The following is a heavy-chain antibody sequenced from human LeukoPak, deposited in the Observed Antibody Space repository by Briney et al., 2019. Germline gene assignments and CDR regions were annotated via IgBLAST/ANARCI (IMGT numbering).Heavy chain of an antibody. CDR1: GFTFSGYS. J-gene: IGHJ4*02. CDR3: VRDPDALDY. V-gene: IGHV3-48*02. CDR2: IRSSGSPI. Sequence: GGSLRLSCAASGFTFSGYSMNWVRQAPGKGLEWVAYIRSSGSPIYYADSVRGRFTISRDNAKNSLYLQMNSLRDEDTAVYYCVRDPDALDYWGQGTLVTVSS.